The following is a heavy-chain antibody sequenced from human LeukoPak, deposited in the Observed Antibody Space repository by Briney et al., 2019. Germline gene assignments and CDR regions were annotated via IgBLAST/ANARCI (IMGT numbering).Heavy chain of an antibody. J-gene: IGHJ4*02. CDR2: IYYSGST. D-gene: IGHD5-18*01. V-gene: IGHV4-39*01. CDR1: GGSISSSSYY. CDR3: AINVDTAMGVFDY. Sequence: SETLSLTCTVSGGSISSSSYYWGWIRQPPGKGLEWIGSIYYSGSTYYNPSLKSRVTISVDTSKNQFSLKLSSVTAADTAVYYCAINVDTAMGVFDYWGQGTLVTVSS.